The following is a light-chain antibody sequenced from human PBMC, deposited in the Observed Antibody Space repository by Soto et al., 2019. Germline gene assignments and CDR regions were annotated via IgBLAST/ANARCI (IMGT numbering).Light chain of an antibody. J-gene: IGLJ3*02. CDR3: SSYAGSNNLGV. V-gene: IGLV2-8*01. CDR2: EVS. Sequence: QSALTQPPSASGSRGQSVTISCTGTSSDVGGYNYVSWYQQHPGKAPKLMIYEVSKRPSGAPDRFSGSKSGNTASLTVSGLQPEAEADYYCSSYAGSNNLGVFGGGTKLTVL. CDR1: SSDVGGYNY.